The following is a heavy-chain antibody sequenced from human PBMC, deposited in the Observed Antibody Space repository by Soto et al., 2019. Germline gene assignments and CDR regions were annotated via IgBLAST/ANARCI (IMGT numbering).Heavy chain of an antibody. V-gene: IGHV1-69*04. CDR2: IIPILGIA. CDR3: ARVFHGGNSPLDY. J-gene: IGHJ4*02. D-gene: IGHD2-21*02. CDR1: GYTFTSYY. Sequence: SVKVSCKAFGYTFTSYYMHWVRQAPGQGLEWMGRIIPILGIANYAQKFQGRVTITADKSTSTAYMELSSLRSEDTAVYYCARVFHGGNSPLDYWGQGTLVTVSS.